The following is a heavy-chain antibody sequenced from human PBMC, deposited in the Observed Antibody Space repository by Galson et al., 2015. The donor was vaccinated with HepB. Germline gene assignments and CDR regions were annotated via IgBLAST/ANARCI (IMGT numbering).Heavy chain of an antibody. V-gene: IGHV1-18*01. Sequence: SVKVSCKASGYTFSSYSITWVRQAPGQGLEWVGWISPHNRYTNPHNRYTNYAQKLQGRVTMTTDTSTSTAYMELRSLRSDDTAVYYCARGGMATIGGPTFDYWGQGTLVTVSS. J-gene: IGHJ4*02. CDR2: ISPHNRYT. D-gene: IGHD5-24*01. CDR3: ARGGMATIGGPTFDY. CDR1: GYTFSSYS.